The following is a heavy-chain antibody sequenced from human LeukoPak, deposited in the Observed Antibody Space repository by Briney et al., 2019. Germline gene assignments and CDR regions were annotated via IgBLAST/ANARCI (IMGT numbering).Heavy chain of an antibody. D-gene: IGHD6-6*01. Sequence: GGSLRLSCAASGFPFSSYSMNWVRQAPGEGLEWVSYISSSRTTSYADSVKGRFTISRDNAKNSLYLQMNSLRAEDTAVYYCARVLGEQLGGGSYYYYYMDVWGKGTTVTVSS. V-gene: IGHV3-48*01. CDR1: GFPFSSYS. J-gene: IGHJ6*03. CDR2: ISSSRTT. CDR3: ARVLGEQLGGGSYYYYYMDV.